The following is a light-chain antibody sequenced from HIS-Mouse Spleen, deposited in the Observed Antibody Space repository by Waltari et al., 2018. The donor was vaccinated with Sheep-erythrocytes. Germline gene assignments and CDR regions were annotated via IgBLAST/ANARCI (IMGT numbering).Light chain of an antibody. CDR3: CSYAGSYNHV. J-gene: IGLJ1*01. CDR2: DVS. Sequence: QSALTQPRSASGSPGQSVAISCPGTSRDVGGNNDVSWYQQHPGKAPKLMIYDVSKRPSGVPDRFSGSKSGNPASLTISGLQAEDEADYYCCSYAGSYNHVFATGTKVTVL. V-gene: IGLV2-11*01. CDR1: SRDVGGNND.